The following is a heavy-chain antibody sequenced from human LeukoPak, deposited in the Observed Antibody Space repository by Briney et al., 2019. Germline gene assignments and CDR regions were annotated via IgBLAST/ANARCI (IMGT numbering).Heavy chain of an antibody. J-gene: IGHJ4*02. V-gene: IGHV1-46*01. CDR1: GYTFTSYY. CDR2: INPSGGST. Sequence: GASVKVSCKASGYTFTSYYMHWVRQAPGQGLEWMGIINPSGGSTSCAQKFQGRVTMTRDMSTSTVYMELSSLRSEDTAVYYCARVSMGATLGYWGRGTLVTVSS. D-gene: IGHD1-26*01. CDR3: ARVSMGATLGY.